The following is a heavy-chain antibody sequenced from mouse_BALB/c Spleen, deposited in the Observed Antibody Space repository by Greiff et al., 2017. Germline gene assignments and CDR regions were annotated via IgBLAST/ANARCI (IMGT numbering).Heavy chain of an antibody. D-gene: IGHD1-1*01. V-gene: IGHV5-17*02. Sequence: EVKLMESGGGLVQPGGSRKLSCAASGFTFSSFGMHWVRQAPEKGLEWVAYISSGSSTIYYADTVKGRFTISRDNPKNTPFLQMTSLRSEDTAMYYCARSYYGSSYWYFDVWGAGTTVTVSS. CDR2: ISSGSSTI. J-gene: IGHJ1*01. CDR1: GFTFSSFG. CDR3: ARSYYGSSYWYFDV.